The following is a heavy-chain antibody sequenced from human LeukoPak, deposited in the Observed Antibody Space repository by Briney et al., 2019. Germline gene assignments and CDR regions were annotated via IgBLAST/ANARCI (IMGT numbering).Heavy chain of an antibody. V-gene: IGHV4-39*01. J-gene: IGHJ5*02. CDR2: IYYSGST. Sequence: PSETLSLTCTVSGGSISSSSYYWGWIRQPPGKGLEWIGSIYYSGSTYYNPSLKSRVTISVDTSKNQFSLKLSSVTAADTAVYYCARRTIAAVASFWFDPWGQGTLVTVSS. CDR3: ARRTIAAVASFWFDP. CDR1: GGSISSSSYY. D-gene: IGHD6-13*01.